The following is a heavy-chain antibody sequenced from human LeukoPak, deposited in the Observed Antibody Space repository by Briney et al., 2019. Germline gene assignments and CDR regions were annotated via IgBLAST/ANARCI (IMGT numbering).Heavy chain of an antibody. V-gene: IGHV4-39*01. CDR2: VYYGGST. CDR3: ARHGTYTDY. CDR1: GGSISSSTYY. D-gene: IGHD1-26*01. Sequence: PSETLSPTCTVSGGSISSSTYYWGWIRQPPGKGLEWIGTVYYGGSTYYNPSLKNRVTISVDTSKNQFSLKLSSVTAADTAVYYCARHGTYTDYWGQGILVTVSS. J-gene: IGHJ4*02.